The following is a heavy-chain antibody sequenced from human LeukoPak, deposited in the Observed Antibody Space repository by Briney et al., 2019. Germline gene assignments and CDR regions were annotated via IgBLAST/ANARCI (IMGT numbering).Heavy chain of an antibody. CDR3: ARVNGYYDSSGQWAFDI. CDR2: INTNTGNP. D-gene: IGHD3-22*01. V-gene: IGHV7-4-1*02. J-gene: IGHJ3*02. Sequence: GASVKVSCKASGYTFTSYAMNWVRQAPGQGLEWMGWINTNTGNPTYAQGFTGRFVFSLDTSVSTAYLQISSLKAEDTAVYYCARVNGYYDSSGQWAFDIWGQGTMVTVSS. CDR1: GYTFTSYA.